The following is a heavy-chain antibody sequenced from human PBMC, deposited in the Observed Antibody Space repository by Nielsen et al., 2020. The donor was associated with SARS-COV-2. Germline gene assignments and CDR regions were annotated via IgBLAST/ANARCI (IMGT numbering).Heavy chain of an antibody. V-gene: IGHV4-39*01. CDR2: IYYSGST. CDR1: GSSISSSSYY. D-gene: IGHD6-13*01. Sequence: SETLSLTCTVSGSSISSSSYYWGWIRQPPGKGLEWIGSIYYSGSTYYNPSLKSRVTISVDTSKNQFSLKLSSVTAADTAVYYCARHVAIAAVSYYFDYWGQGTLVTVSS. J-gene: IGHJ4*02. CDR3: ARHVAIAAVSYYFDY.